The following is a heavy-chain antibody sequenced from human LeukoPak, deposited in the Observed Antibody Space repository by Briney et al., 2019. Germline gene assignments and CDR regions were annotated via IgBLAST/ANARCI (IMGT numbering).Heavy chain of an antibody. D-gene: IGHD5-18*01. V-gene: IGHV3-21*01. CDR1: GFTFSSYS. CDR3: ARGQRGYSYGYLY. J-gene: IGHJ4*02. Sequence: GGSLRLSCAASGFTFSSYSMNWVRQAPGKGLEWVSSISSSSSYIYYADSVKGRFTISRDNAKNSLYLQMNSLRAEDTAVYYCARGQRGYSYGYLYWGQGTLVTVSS. CDR2: ISSSSSYI.